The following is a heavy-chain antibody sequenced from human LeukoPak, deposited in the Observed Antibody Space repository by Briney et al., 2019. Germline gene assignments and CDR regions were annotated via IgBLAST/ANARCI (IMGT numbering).Heavy chain of an antibody. J-gene: IGHJ4*02. CDR2: IYHSGST. D-gene: IGHD6-19*01. V-gene: IGHV4-30-2*01. CDR1: GGSISSGGYS. Sequence: SETLSLTCAVSGGSISSGGYSWSWIRQPPGKGLEWIGYIYHSGSTYYNPSLKSRVTISVDQSKNQSSLEVTSVTVADTAVYYCATLNPTVAFTMDYWGQGTLVTVSS. CDR3: ATLNPTVAFTMDY.